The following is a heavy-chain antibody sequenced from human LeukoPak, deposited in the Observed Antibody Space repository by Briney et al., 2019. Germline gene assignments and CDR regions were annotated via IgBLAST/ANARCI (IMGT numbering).Heavy chain of an antibody. D-gene: IGHD4-11*01. V-gene: IGHV4-59*01. J-gene: IGHJ3*02. CDR2: IYYSGST. CDR1: GGSISSYY. Sequence: SETLSLTCTVSGGSISSYYWSWIRQPPVKGLEWIGYIYYSGSTNYNPSLKSRVTISVDTSKNQFSLKLSSVTAADTAVYYCARPGGSTVTTAVGWYDAFDIWGQGTMVTVSS. CDR3: ARPGGSTVTTAVGWYDAFDI.